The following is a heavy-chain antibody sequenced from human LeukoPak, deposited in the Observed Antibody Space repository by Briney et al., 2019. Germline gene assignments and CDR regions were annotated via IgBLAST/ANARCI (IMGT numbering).Heavy chain of an antibody. J-gene: IGHJ6*03. Sequence: GSLRLSCAASGFTFSSYAMHWVRQAPGKGLEWVAVISYDGSNKYYADSVKGRFTISRDNSKNTLYLQMNSLRAEDTAVYYCARDGQPQSYYYYYMDVWGKGTTVTVSS. CDR3: ARDGQPQSYYYYYMDV. CDR2: ISYDGSNK. V-gene: IGHV3-30*04. CDR1: GFTFSSYA. D-gene: IGHD4-11*01.